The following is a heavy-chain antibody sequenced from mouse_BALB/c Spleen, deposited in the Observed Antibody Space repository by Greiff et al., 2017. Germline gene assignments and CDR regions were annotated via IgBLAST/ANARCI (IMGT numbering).Heavy chain of an antibody. CDR1: GYSFTSYY. D-gene: IGHD1-3*01. Sequence: LMESGAELARPGASVKLSCKASGYSFTSYYIHWVKQRPGQGLEWIGWIFPGSGNTKYNEKFKGKATLTADTSSSTAYMQLSSLTSEDSAVYFCARSGNPYFDYWGQGTTLTVSS. CDR2: IFPGSGNT. J-gene: IGHJ2*01. CDR3: ARSGNPYFDY. V-gene: IGHV1S19*01.